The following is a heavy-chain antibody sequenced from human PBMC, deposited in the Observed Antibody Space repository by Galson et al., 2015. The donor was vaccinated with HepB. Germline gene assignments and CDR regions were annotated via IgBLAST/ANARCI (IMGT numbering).Heavy chain of an antibody. V-gene: IGHV6-1*01. CDR3: ARDRWPQGYGVDV. CDR1: GDSVSSNNAA. Sequence: CAISGDSVSSNNAAWNWIRQPPSRGLEGLGRVYYRSKWGYDYAESVKSRITINSDTSKNQFSLQLNSVTPEDTAVYYCARDRWPQGYGVDVWGQGTTVTVSS. D-gene: IGHD4-23*01. J-gene: IGHJ6*02. CDR2: VYYRSKWGY.